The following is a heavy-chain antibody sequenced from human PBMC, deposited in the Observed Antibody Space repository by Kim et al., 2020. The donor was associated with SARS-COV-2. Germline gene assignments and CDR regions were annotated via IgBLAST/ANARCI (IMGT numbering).Heavy chain of an antibody. D-gene: IGHD5-12*01. Sequence: SETLSLTCTVSGGSISSYYWSWIRQPPGKGLEWIGYIYYSGSTNYNPSLKSRVTISVDTSKNQFSLKLSSVTAADTAVYYCARDLGGYDYYYYYGMDVWGQGTTVTVSS. CDR2: IYYSGST. CDR1: GGSISSYY. J-gene: IGHJ6*02. CDR3: ARDLGGYDYYYYYGMDV. V-gene: IGHV4-59*01.